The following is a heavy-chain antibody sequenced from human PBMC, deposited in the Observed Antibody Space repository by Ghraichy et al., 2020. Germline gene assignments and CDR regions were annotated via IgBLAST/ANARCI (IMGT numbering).Heavy chain of an antibody. CDR2: VNHSGST. J-gene: IGHJ5*02. CDR1: GESLSGYY. CDR3: ASHTNVAAA. D-gene: IGHD2-8*01. Sequence: SENLSLTCAVYGESLSGYYWSWIRQPPGKGLEWIGEVNHSGSTNYNPSLKSRVTISVDTSKNQFSLQLSSVTAADTAVYYCASHTNVAAAWGQGTLVTVSS. V-gene: IGHV4-34*01.